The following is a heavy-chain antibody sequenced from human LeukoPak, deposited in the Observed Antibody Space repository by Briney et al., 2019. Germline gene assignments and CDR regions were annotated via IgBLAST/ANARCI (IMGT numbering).Heavy chain of an antibody. CDR2: IIPILGIA. D-gene: IGHD3-10*01. V-gene: IGHV1-69*04. CDR3: ARAQSEYYYGSGSYTRAYFDY. Sequence: SVKVSCKASGGTFSSYAISWVRQAPGQGLEWMGGIIPILGIANYAQKFQSRVTITADKSTSTAYMELSSLRSEDTAVYYCARAQSEYYYGSGSYTRAYFDYWGQGTLVTVSS. CDR1: GGTFSSYA. J-gene: IGHJ4*02.